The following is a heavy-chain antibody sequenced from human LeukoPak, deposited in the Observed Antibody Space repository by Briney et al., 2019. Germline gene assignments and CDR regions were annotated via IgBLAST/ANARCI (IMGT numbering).Heavy chain of an antibody. CDR3: ARGIVGATFDDY. Sequence: SETLSLTCNVSGGSISSYYWSWIRQPAGKGLEWIGRFYTSGSANYNPSLRSRVTMSVGTSKNQFSLKLSSVTAADTAVYYCARGIVGATFDDYWGQGTLVTVSS. CDR1: GGSISSYY. V-gene: IGHV4-4*07. D-gene: IGHD1-26*01. J-gene: IGHJ4*02. CDR2: FYTSGSA.